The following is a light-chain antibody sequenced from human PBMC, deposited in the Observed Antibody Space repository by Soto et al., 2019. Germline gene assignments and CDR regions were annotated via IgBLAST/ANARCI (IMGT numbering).Light chain of an antibody. J-gene: IGKJ5*01. V-gene: IGKV3-11*01. CDR1: QSVSSY. CDR2: DAS. CDR3: QQSYSTPPT. Sequence: EIVLTQSPATLSLSPGERATLYCRASQSVSSYLAWYQQKPGQAPRLLIYDASNRATGIPARFSGSGSGTDFTLTISSLQPEDFATYYCQQSYSTPPTFGQGTRLEIK.